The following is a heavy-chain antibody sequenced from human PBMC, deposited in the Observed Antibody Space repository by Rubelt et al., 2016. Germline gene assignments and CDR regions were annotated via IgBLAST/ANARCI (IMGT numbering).Heavy chain of an antibody. J-gene: IGHJ4*02. CDR3: ARDLTSGYFDH. D-gene: IGHD3-10*01. Sequence: APGKGLEWVAVIWYDGRNKYYADSVKGRFTISRDNSKNTLYLQMNSLRAEDTAVYYCARDLTSGYFDHWGQGTLVTVSS. CDR2: IWYDGRNK. V-gene: IGHV3-33*01.